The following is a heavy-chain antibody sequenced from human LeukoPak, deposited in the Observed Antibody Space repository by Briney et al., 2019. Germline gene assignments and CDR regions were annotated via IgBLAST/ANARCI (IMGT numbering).Heavy chain of an antibody. V-gene: IGHV4-31*03. CDR2: IDYSGST. D-gene: IGHD3-22*01. CDR1: GGPISSGGYY. CDR3: ARAPLFEMGSGYFDT. J-gene: IGHJ5*02. Sequence: SETLSLTCTVSGGPISSGGYYWTWIRQHPGKALEWIGFIDYSGSTQYNPSLQSRVTIYVDMSNNLFSLKATFVTAADTAVYYCARAPLFEMGSGYFDTWGQGILVSVSS.